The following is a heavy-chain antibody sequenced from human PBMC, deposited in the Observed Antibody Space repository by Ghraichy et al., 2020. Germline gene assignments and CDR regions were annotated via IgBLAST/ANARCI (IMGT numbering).Heavy chain of an antibody. D-gene: IGHD3-10*01. CDR2: INHSGST. J-gene: IGHJ4*02. CDR1: GGSFSGYY. Sequence: SETLSLTCAVYGGSFSGYYWSWIRQPPGKGLEWIGEINHSGSTNYNPSRKSRVTISVDTSKNQFSLKLSSVTAADTAVYYCARRGVTMVRGVITRYYFDYWGQGTLVTVSS. V-gene: IGHV4-34*01. CDR3: ARRGVTMVRGVITRYYFDY.